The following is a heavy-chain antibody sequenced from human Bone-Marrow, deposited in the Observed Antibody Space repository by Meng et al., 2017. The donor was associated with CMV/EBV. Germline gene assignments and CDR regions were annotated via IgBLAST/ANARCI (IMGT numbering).Heavy chain of an antibody. CDR1: GGSISSSSYY. CDR2: IYYSGST. CDR3: ARRRHYYGRDV. V-gene: IGHV4-39*01. J-gene: IGHJ6*02. Sequence: GSLRLSCTVSGGSISSSSYYWGWIRQPPGKGLEWIGSIYYSGSTYYNPSLKSRVTISVDTSKNQFSLKLSSVTAADTAVYYCARRRHYYGRDVWGQGTTVTVSS. D-gene: IGHD6-25*01.